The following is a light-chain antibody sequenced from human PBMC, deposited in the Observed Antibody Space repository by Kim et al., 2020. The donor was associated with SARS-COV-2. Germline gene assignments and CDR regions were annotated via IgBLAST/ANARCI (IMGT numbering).Light chain of an antibody. J-gene: IGKJ5*01. V-gene: IGKV3-11*01. CDR2: DAS. CDR3: QQRSN. CDR1: QSVSSY. Sequence: APLAWPPGERATLSGRASQSVSSYLAWYQQKPGQAPRLLIYDASNRATGIPARFSGSGSGTDFTLTISSLEPEDFAVYYCQQRSNFGQGTRLEIK.